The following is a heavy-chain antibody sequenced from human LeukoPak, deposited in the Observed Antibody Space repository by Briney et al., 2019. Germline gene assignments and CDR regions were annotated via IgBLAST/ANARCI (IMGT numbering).Heavy chain of an antibody. Sequence: GASVKVSCKASGYTFTSYYMHWVRQAPGQGLEWMGIINPSGGSTSYAQKFQGRVTMTRDTSTSTVYMELSSLRSEDTAVYYCARDYYDSSGYYYRAFEDWGQGILVTVSS. CDR2: INPSGGST. CDR3: ARDYYDSSGYYYRAFED. CDR1: GYTFTSYY. D-gene: IGHD3-22*01. J-gene: IGHJ4*02. V-gene: IGHV1-46*01.